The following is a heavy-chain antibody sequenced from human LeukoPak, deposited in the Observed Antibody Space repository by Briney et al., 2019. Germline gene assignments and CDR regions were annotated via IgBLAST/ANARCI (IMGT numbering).Heavy chain of an antibody. CDR1: GGSIRTYY. CDR2: IYYSGST. V-gene: IGHV4-59*12. CDR3: AREPFWSGYYSNLHFDY. Sequence: SETLSLTCTVTGGSIRTYYWSWIRQPPGKGLEWIGDIYYSGSTNYNPSLKSRVTMSVDTSKNQFSLKLSSVTAADTAVYYCAREPFWSGYYSNLHFDYWGQGTLVTVSS. J-gene: IGHJ4*02. D-gene: IGHD3-3*01.